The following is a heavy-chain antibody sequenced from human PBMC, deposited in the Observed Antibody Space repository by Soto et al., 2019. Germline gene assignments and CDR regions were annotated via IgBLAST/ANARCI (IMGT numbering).Heavy chain of an antibody. Sequence: PGGSLRLSCAASGFTFSSYAMSWARQAPGKGLEWVSAISGSGGSTYYADSVKGRFTISRDNSKNTLYLQMNSLRAEDTAVYYCAKKGSKVDWYPQWGQGTLVTVSS. D-gene: IGHD3-9*01. V-gene: IGHV3-23*01. CDR3: AKKGSKVDWYPQ. CDR2: ISGSGGST. J-gene: IGHJ4*02. CDR1: GFTFSSYA.